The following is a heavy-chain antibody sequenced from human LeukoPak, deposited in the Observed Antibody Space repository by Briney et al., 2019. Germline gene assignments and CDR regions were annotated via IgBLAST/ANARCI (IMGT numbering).Heavy chain of an antibody. J-gene: IGHJ3*02. CDR1: GFTLINSA. D-gene: IGHD1-1*01. V-gene: IGHV1-58*01. CDR2: IIVGSGQT. CDR3: AREVTTGTTEAFDI. Sequence: GTSVKVSCKASGFTLINSAVQWVRQARGQRLEWVGWIIVGSGQTRYAQKFQERVTITRDMSTSTAFLELSSLRSEDSAVYYCAREVTTGTTEAFDIWGQGTMVTVSS.